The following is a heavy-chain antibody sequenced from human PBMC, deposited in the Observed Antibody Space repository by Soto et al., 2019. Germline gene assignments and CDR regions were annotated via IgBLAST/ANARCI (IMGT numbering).Heavy chain of an antibody. CDR3: AKDRKSGSGWYWDY. J-gene: IGHJ4*02. Sequence: EVQLLESGGGLVQPGGSLRLSWAASGFIFTNYAMSWVRQAPGKGLEWVSGISGSGGSTYYADSVKGRFTISRDNSKNTLYLQMNSLRAEDTAVYYCAKDRKSGSGWYWDYWGQGTLATVSS. D-gene: IGHD6-19*01. CDR1: GFIFTNYA. CDR2: ISGSGGST. V-gene: IGHV3-23*01.